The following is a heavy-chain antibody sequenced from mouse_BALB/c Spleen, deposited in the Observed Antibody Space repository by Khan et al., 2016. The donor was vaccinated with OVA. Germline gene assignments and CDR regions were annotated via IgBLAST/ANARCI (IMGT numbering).Heavy chain of an antibody. Sequence: QIQLVQSGPELKKPGETVKISCKASGYTFTNYGMNWVKQAPGKGLKWMGWINTYTGEPTHADDFKGRFAFSLETSASTAYLQINNRKNEDTATYFCARPPYFSYVMVYWGQGTSVTVSS. V-gene: IGHV9-3-1*01. CDR3: ARPPYFSYVMVY. CDR1: GYTFTNYG. CDR2: INTYTGEP. J-gene: IGHJ4*01. D-gene: IGHD2-10*01.